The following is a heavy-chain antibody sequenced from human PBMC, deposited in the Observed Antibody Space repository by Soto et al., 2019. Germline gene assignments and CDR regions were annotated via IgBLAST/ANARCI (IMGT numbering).Heavy chain of an antibody. CDR3: ARRGPNDYDSSGYQIDY. D-gene: IGHD3-22*01. J-gene: IGHJ4*02. V-gene: IGHV5-51*01. Sequence: GESLKISCKGSGYRFTNYWIGWVRQMPGKGLEWMGIIYPGDSDTRYSPTFEGQVTISADKSITTAYLQSSSLKASDSAMYYCARRGPNDYDSSGYQIDYWGQGTPVTVSS. CDR1: GYRFTNYW. CDR2: IYPGDSDT.